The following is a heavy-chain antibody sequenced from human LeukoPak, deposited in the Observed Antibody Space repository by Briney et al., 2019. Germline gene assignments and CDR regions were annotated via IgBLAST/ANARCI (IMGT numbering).Heavy chain of an antibody. J-gene: IGHJ4*02. V-gene: IGHV4-39*07. CDR2: IYDSGST. CDR3: ARSYSGYHTDH. Sequence: SETLSLTCTVSGGSIRSSYYYWGWIRQPPGKGLEWIGSIYDSGSTYYNPSLKSRVTISVDTSKNQFSLRMSSVTAADTAVYYCARSYSGYHTDHWGQGALVTVSS. D-gene: IGHD5-12*01. CDR1: GGSIRSSYYY.